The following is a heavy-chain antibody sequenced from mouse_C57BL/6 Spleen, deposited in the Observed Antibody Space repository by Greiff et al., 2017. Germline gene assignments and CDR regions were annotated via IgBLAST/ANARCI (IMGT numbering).Heavy chain of an antibody. CDR2: IDPEDGDT. D-gene: IGHD1-1*01. V-gene: IGHV14-1*01. Sequence: EVKLMESGAELVRPGASVKLSCTASGFNIKDYYMHWVKQRPEQGLEWIGRIDPEDGDTEYAPKFQGKATMTADTSSNTAYLQLSSLTSEDTAVYYCTRHYYGSSYAMDYWGQGTSVTVSS. CDR1: GFNIKDYY. CDR3: TRHYYGSSYAMDY. J-gene: IGHJ4*01.